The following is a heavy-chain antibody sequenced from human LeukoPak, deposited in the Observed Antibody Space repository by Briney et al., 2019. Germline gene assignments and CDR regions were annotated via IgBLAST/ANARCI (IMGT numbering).Heavy chain of an antibody. Sequence: LGASVKVSCKPSGYTFTGYYMHWVRQSPGQGLKWIRWINPNSGGTNYAQKFQGRVTMTRDTSISTAYMELSRLRSDDTGVYYCARDLVRDYYGSGSYSEGMDVWGQGTTVTVSS. CDR3: ARDLVRDYYGSGSYSEGMDV. J-gene: IGHJ6*02. CDR2: INPNSGGT. D-gene: IGHD3-10*01. CDR1: GYTFTGYY. V-gene: IGHV1-2*03.